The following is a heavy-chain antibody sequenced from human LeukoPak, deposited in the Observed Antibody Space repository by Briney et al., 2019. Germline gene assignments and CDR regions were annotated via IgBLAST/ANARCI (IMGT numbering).Heavy chain of an antibody. J-gene: IGHJ4*02. CDR2: ISSSSSYV. V-gene: IGHV3-21*01. D-gene: IGHD5-24*01. Sequence: GGSLRLSCAASGFTFSSYSMNWVRQAPGKGLEWVSSISSSSSYVYYADSVKGRFTISRDNAKNSLYLQMNSLRAEDTAVYYCARDARRDGYNPFDYWGQGTLVTVSS. CDR1: GFTFSSYS. CDR3: ARDARRDGYNPFDY.